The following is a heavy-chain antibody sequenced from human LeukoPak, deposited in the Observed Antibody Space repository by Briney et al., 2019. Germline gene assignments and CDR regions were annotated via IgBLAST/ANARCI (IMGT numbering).Heavy chain of an antibody. V-gene: IGHV3-48*02. CDR1: GFTFSSYS. Sequence: PGGSLRLSCAASGFTFSSYSMNWVRQAPGKGLEWVSYISSISSNIYYVDSVKGRFTISRDNAKNSLYLQMNSLRDEDTAVYYCARAAYYYDSSGYSPMRYWGQGTLVTVSS. D-gene: IGHD3-22*01. J-gene: IGHJ4*02. CDR3: ARAAYYYDSSGYSPMRY. CDR2: ISSISSNI.